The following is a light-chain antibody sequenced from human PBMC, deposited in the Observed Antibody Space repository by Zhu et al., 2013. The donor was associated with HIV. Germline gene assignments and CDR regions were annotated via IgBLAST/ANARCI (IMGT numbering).Light chain of an antibody. J-gene: IGKJ2*04. CDR1: RSIGGS. CDR3: QQYGSSPGCS. V-gene: IGKV3-11*01. Sequence: EIVLTQSPVTLSLSPGERATLSCRASRSIGGSLAWYQQRHGQAPRLLIYDAFNRATGIPARFSGSGSGTDFTLTISSLEPKDFAVYYCQQYGSSPGCSFGQGTKLEIK. CDR2: DAF.